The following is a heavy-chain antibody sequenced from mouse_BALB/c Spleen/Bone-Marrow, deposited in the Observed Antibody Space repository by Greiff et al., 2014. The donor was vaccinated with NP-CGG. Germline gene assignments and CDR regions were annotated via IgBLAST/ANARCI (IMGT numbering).Heavy chain of an antibody. CDR2: IWGDGST. CDR1: GFSLTGYG. CDR3: ARDSFLITRALDY. Sequence: VKLMESGPGLVAPSQSLSITCTVSGFSLTGYGVSWVRQPPGEGLEWLGMIWGDGSTDYNSALKSRLSISKDNSKSQVFLKMNSLQTDDTARYYCARDSFLITRALDYWGQGTSVTVSS. D-gene: IGHD2-4*01. V-gene: IGHV2-6-7*01. J-gene: IGHJ4*01.